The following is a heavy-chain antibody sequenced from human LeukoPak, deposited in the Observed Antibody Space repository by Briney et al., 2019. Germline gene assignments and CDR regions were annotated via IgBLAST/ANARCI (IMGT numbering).Heavy chain of an antibody. CDR1: GFTFSSSA. J-gene: IGHJ4*02. CDR2: ISGSGTGT. D-gene: IGHD1-7*01. V-gene: IGHV3-23*01. CDR3: AKEGGTGTRFDY. Sequence: GGSLRLSCAASGFTFSSSAMSWVRQAPGKGLYWFSAISGSGTGTYYADSVKGRFTISRDNSKNTLYLQMNSLRAEDTAVYYCAKEGGTGTRFDYWGQGTLVTVSS.